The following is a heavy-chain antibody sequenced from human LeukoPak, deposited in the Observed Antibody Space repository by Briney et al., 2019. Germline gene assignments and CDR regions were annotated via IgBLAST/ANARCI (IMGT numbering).Heavy chain of an antibody. J-gene: IGHJ1*01. D-gene: IGHD4-17*01. V-gene: IGHV4-59*08. CDR1: GGSICSYY. CDR3: ATRPSMTTVTSLQH. CDR2: IYYSGST. Sequence: SETLSLTCTVSGGSICSYYWSWIRQPPGKGLEWIGYIYYSGSTNYNPSLKSRVTISVDTSKNQFSLKLSSVTAADTAVYYCATRPSMTTVTSLQHWGQGTLVTVSS.